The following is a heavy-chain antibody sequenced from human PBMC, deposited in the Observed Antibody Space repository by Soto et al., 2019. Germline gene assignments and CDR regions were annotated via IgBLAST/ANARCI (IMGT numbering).Heavy chain of an antibody. CDR3: VKGGWLDF. CDR2: ISTDSSRA. V-gene: IGHV3-23*01. CDR1: GFTFNTFE. J-gene: IGHJ5*01. D-gene: IGHD3-16*01. Sequence: EVQLLESGGGLVQPGGSLRLSCAASGFTFNTFEMSWVRQAPGRGLEWVSFISTDSSRAYYADAVKGRFTIPRDNSKHPLYLQMNSLTAEDTAVYACVKGGWLDFWGQGTLVTVSS.